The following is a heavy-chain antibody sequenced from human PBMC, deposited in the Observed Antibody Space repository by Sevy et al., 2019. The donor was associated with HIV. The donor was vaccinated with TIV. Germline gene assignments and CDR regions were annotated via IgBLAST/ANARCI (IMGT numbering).Heavy chain of an antibody. J-gene: IGHJ6*02. V-gene: IGHV3-30*18. Sequence: WGSLRLSCEVSGLSVTNNGMHWVRQAPGKGLEWVAVISYDGINKYYGDSVKGRFIISRDKSKNTLYLQMNILRIEDTAVYYCAKEVSGFYGMDVWGQGTTVTVSS. CDR1: GLSVTNNG. CDR2: ISYDGINK. D-gene: IGHD5-12*01. CDR3: AKEVSGFYGMDV.